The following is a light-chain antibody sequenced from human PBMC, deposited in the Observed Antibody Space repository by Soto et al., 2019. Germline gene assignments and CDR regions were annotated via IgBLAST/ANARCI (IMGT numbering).Light chain of an antibody. CDR1: SSDVGGYNY. J-gene: IGLJ1*01. Sequence: QSALTQPRSVSGSPGQSVTISCTGTSSDVGGYNYVSWYQHHPGKAPKLMIYDVSKRPSGVPDRFSGSKSGNTASLTISGLQADDEADYYCCSDAGSNTYVFGTGTKLTVL. V-gene: IGLV2-11*01. CDR2: DVS. CDR3: CSDAGSNTYV.